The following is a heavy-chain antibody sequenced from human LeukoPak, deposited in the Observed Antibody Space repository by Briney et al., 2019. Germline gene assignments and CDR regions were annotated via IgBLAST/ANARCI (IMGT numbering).Heavy chain of an antibody. J-gene: IGHJ4*02. CDR2: ISSSSSYI. CDR1: GFTFSSYS. Sequence: GGSLRLSCAASGFTFSSYSMNWVRQAPGKGLEWVSSISSSSSYIYYAVSVKGRFTISRDNAKNSLYLQMNSLRAEDTAVYCCASWGGVDYWGQGTLVTVSS. D-gene: IGHD3-16*01. CDR3: ASWGGVDY. V-gene: IGHV3-21*01.